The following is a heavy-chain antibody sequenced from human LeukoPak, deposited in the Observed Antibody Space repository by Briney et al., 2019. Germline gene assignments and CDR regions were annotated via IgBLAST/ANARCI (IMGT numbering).Heavy chain of an antibody. CDR1: GYTFTSYG. CDR3: ARVRGDYYDSSGYYPFDY. D-gene: IGHD3-22*01. V-gene: IGHV1-18*01. J-gene: IGHJ4*02. Sequence: ASVKVSCKASGYTFTSYGINWVRQAPGQGLEWMGWISAYNGNTNYAQKLQGRVTMTTDTSTSTAYMELRSLRSEDTAVYYCARVRGDYYDSSGYYPFDYWGQGTLVTVSS. CDR2: ISAYNGNT.